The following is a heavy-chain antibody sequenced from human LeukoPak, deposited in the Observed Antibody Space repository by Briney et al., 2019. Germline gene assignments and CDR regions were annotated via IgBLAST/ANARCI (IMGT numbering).Heavy chain of an antibody. CDR1: GLSFSGTW. CDR3: TSDLNHDSGG. CDR2: IKPDGSEK. J-gene: IGHJ4*02. Sequence: GGSLNLSCAPSGLSFSGTWMTWVRQAQGKGLECVANIKPDGSEKDYLDSVKGRFTVSRDNAKKSLYLQMNCLRVEDTAIYYCTSDLNHDSGGWGQGTLVTVSS. V-gene: IGHV3-7*01. D-gene: IGHD3-22*01.